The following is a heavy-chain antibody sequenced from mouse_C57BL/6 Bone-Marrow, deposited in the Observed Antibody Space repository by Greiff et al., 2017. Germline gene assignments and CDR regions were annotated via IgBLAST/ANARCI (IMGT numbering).Heavy chain of an antibody. CDR2: INPSSGYT. V-gene: IGHV1-4*01. J-gene: IGHJ4*01. D-gene: IGHD2-4*01. CDR1: GYTFTSYT. Sequence: QVQLQQSGAELARPGASVKMSCKASGYTFTSYTMHWVKQRPGQGLEWIGYINPSSGYTKYNQKFKDKATLTADKSSSTAYMQLSSLTSEDSAVYYCARYYYDYDERYYAMDYWGQGTSVTVSS. CDR3: ARYYYDYDERYYAMDY.